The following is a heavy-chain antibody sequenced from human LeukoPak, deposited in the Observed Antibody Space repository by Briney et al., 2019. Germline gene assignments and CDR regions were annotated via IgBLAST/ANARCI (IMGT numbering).Heavy chain of an antibody. CDR2: ISTSGRAT. CDR3: AKARGSSVYEQFDY. D-gene: IGHD5/OR15-5a*01. V-gene: IGHV3-23*01. CDR1: GFAFSTYA. Sequence: GGSLRLSCAASGFAFSTYAMTWVRQAPEKGLQWVSTISTSGRATCYADSVEGRFTISRDNSKNTLYLRMNSLRADDTAVYYCAKARGSSVYEQFDYWGQGTQVTVSP. J-gene: IGHJ4*02.